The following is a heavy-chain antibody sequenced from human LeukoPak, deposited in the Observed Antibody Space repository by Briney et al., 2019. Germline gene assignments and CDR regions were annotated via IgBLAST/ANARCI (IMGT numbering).Heavy chain of an antibody. J-gene: IGHJ5*02. CDR3: ARRAAAGTKWFDP. D-gene: IGHD6-13*01. CDR2: IYHSGST. Sequence: KPSGTLSLTSAVSGGSISSSNWWSWARQPPGKGLEWIGEIYHSGSTYYNPSLKSRVTISVDRSKNQFSLKLSSVTAADTAVYYCARRAAAGTKWFDPWGQGTLVTVSS. V-gene: IGHV4-4*02. CDR1: GGSISSSNW.